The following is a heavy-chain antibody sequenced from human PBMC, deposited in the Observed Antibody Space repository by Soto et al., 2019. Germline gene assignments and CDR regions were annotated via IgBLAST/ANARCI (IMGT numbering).Heavy chain of an antibody. V-gene: IGHV1-46*01. Sequence: ASVKVSCKASGYTFTSYYMHWVRQAPGQGLEWMGIINPSDGNTSYAQKFQGRVTMTTDTSTSTAYMELRSLRSDNTAVYYCAREGSGSYYWYYYGMDVWGQGTTVTVSS. CDR2: INPSDGNT. D-gene: IGHD3-10*01. CDR3: AREGSGSYYWYYYGMDV. J-gene: IGHJ6*02. CDR1: GYTFTSYY.